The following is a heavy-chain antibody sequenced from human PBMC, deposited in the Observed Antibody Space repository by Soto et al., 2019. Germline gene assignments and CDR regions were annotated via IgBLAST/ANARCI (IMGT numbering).Heavy chain of an antibody. D-gene: IGHD6-13*01. CDR1: GGSTSSGGYY. J-gene: IGHJ4*02. V-gene: IGHV4-31*03. Sequence: QVQLQESGPGLVNPSQTLSLTCTVSGGSTSSGGYYWTWIRQYPGKGLEWIGYIYNSGNTYYSPSLKSRATISVDTSKNQFSLNLNSVTAADTAVYYCARSGRAAGVFDYWGQGTLVTVSS. CDR3: ARSGRAAGVFDY. CDR2: IYNSGNT.